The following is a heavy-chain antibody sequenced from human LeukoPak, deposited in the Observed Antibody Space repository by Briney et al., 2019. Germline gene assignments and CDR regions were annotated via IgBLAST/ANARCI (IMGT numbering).Heavy chain of an antibody. Sequence: GGTLTLSCAASGFTFSSYAMSWVRQAPGKGLEWISDISGSGGSTYYADSVKGRFTISRDNSKNTLYLQMNSLRAEDTAVYYCANSGCSGGSCYSWGYYYGMDVWGQGTTVTVSS. J-gene: IGHJ6*02. CDR1: GFTFSSYA. CDR3: ANSGCSGGSCYSWGYYYGMDV. CDR2: ISGSGGST. D-gene: IGHD2-15*01. V-gene: IGHV3-23*01.